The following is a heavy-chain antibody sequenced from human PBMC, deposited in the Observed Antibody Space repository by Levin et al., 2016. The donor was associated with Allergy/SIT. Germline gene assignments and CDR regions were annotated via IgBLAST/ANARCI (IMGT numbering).Heavy chain of an antibody. Sequence: SETLSLTCTVSGGSISNYYWSWIRQTPTKGLEWIGYIHSSGTTNYNPSLRSRVTISMDTSKNQFSLKLTSVTAADTAVYFCARVPTFYDILIGYSTSYYSDNDLDVWGQGTTVTVSS. CDR2: IHSSGTT. CDR3: ARVPTFYDILIGYSTSYYSDNDLDV. CDR1: GGSISNYY. D-gene: IGHD3-9*01. J-gene: IGHJ6*02. V-gene: IGHV4-59*13.